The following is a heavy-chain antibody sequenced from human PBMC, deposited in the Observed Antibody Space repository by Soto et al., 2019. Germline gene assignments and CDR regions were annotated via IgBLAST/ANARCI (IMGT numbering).Heavy chain of an antibody. CDR2: IRDTAYNYAT. Sequence: EVLLVESGGGLVQPGGSLKLSCEASGFVFKDSSIHWVRQASGKGLEWVGRIRDTAYNYATAYAASVKGRFTISRDDSNNKASLQMDSLKTEDTAIYYCTRLISAAQDYWGQGTLVTVSS. J-gene: IGHJ4*02. D-gene: IGHD3-10*01. V-gene: IGHV3-73*01. CDR1: GFVFKDSS. CDR3: TRLISAAQDY.